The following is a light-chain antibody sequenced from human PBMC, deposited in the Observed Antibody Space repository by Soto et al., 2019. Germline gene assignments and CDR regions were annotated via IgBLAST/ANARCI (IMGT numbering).Light chain of an antibody. CDR1: QSVSSN. Sequence: EIVMTQSPATLSVSPGERATLSCRASQSVSSNLAWYQQKPGRAPRLLIYGASTRVTGVPDRFSGSGSGTWFTLTISRLQCTDFAVYYCQQYNNWAPWAFGQGNKVEIK. CDR3: QQYNNWAPWA. J-gene: IGKJ1*01. CDR2: GAS. V-gene: IGKV3-15*01.